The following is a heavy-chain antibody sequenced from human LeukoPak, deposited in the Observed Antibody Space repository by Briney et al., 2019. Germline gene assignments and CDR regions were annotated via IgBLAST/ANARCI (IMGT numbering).Heavy chain of an antibody. J-gene: IGHJ4*02. CDR2: IYHSGST. Sequence: PSETLSLTCAVSGGSISSSNWWSWVRQPPGKGLEWIGEIYHSGSTYYNPSLKSRVTISVDTSKNQFSLKLSSVTAADTAVYYCARDFGVTTVTTVDLDYWGQGTLVTVSS. D-gene: IGHD4-17*01. CDR1: GGSISSSNW. CDR3: ARDFGVTTVTTVDLDY. V-gene: IGHV4-4*02.